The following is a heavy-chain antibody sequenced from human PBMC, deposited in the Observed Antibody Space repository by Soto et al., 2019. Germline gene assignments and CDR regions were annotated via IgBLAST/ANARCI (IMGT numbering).Heavy chain of an antibody. V-gene: IGHV1-18*01. J-gene: IGHJ5*02. CDR3: ARERSECISTHWYVGGSADH. CDR2: ISAYNGNT. Sequence: QVQLVQSGAEVKKPGASVKVSCKASGYTFNSYGIIWVRQAPGQGLEWMGWISAYNGNTNYAEKLQGRVTMTTDTSTSTAYMELRSLSSDDTAVYYCARERSECISTHWYVGGSADHWGQGTLVTVSS. CDR1: GYTFNSYG. D-gene: IGHD2-2*01.